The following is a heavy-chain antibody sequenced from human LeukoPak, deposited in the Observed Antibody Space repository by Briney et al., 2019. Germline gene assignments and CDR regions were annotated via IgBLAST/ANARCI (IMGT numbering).Heavy chain of an antibody. J-gene: IGHJ4*02. Sequence: ASVKVSCKASGYTFTSYDINWVRQAPGQGLEWLGRISPHNRNTHSAQKFQGRVTMTTDISTITAYMELRSLRSDDTAVYYCARGGFLTGSMNHFDYWGQGTLVTVSS. V-gene: IGHV1-18*01. CDR1: GYTFTSYD. CDR3: ARGGFLTGSMNHFDY. CDR2: ISPHNRNT. D-gene: IGHD3-9*01.